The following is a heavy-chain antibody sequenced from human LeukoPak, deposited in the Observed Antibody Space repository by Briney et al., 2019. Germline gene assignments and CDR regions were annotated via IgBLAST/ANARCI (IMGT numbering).Heavy chain of an antibody. Sequence: PGGSLRLSCAASGFTLSRYAMSWVRQAPGKGLEWVSAISGSGGSTYYADSVKGRFTISRDNSKNTLYLQMNSLRAEDTAVYFCVQARSGRDCAYYYYYDMDLWGQGTTVTVSS. J-gene: IGHJ6*01. CDR3: VQARSGRDCAYYYYYDMDL. CDR1: GFTLSRYA. D-gene: IGHD3-10*01. CDR2: ISGSGGST. V-gene: IGHV3-23*01.